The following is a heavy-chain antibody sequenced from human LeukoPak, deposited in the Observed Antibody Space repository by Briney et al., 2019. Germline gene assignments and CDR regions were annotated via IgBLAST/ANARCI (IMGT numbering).Heavy chain of an antibody. V-gene: IGHV4-59*12. CDR3: ARDAYVLMTHGGAGRYFDL. D-gene: IGHD4-23*01. J-gene: IGHJ2*01. Sequence: PSETLSLTCTVSGGSISSYYWSWIRQPPGKGLEWIGYIYYSGSTNYNPSLKSRVTISVDTSKNQFSLKLSSVTAADTAVYYCARDAYVLMTHGGAGRYFDLWGRGTLVTVSS. CDR1: GGSISSYY. CDR2: IYYSGST.